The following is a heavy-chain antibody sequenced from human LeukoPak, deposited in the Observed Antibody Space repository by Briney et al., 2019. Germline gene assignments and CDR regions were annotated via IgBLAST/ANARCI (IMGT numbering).Heavy chain of an antibody. Sequence: ASVKVSCKASGYTFTSYGISWVRQAPGQGLEWMGWISAYNGNTNYAQKLQGRVTMTTDTFTSTAYMELRSLRSDDTAVYYCASSTTGTANFDYWGQGTLVTVSS. CDR3: ASSTTGTANFDY. V-gene: IGHV1-18*01. CDR1: GYTFTSYG. J-gene: IGHJ4*02. D-gene: IGHD1-1*01. CDR2: ISAYNGNT.